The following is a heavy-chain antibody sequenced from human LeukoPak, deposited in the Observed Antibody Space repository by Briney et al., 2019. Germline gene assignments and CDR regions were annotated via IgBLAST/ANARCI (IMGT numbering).Heavy chain of an antibody. CDR1: GHTFTSYY. CDR2: INPSGGST. D-gene: IGHD5-18*01. J-gene: IGHJ4*02. Sequence: GASVKVSCKASGHTFTSYYMHWVRQAPGQGLEWMGIINPSGGSTSYAQKFQGRVTMTRDTSTSTVYMELSSLRSEDTAVYYCARLTAVDTAMASTDYWGQGTLVTVSS. CDR3: ARLTAVDTAMASTDY. V-gene: IGHV1-46*01.